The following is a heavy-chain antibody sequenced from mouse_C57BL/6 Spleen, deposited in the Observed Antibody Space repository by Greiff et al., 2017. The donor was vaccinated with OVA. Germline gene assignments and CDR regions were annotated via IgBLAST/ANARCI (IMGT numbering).Heavy chain of an antibody. CDR1: GYAFSSSW. J-gene: IGHJ3*01. CDR3: ASSIYDGYYAWFAY. D-gene: IGHD2-3*01. CDR2: IYPGDGDT. V-gene: IGHV1-82*01. Sequence: QVQLQQSGPELVKPGASVKISCKASGYAFSSSWMNWVKQRPGKGLEWIGRIYPGDGDTNYNGKFKGKATLTADTSSSTAYMQLSSLTSEDSAVYFCASSIYDGYYAWFAYWGQGTLVTVSA.